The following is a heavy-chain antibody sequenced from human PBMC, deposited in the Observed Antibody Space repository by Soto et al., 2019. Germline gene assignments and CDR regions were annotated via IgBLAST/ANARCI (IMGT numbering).Heavy chain of an antibody. V-gene: IGHV3-33*01. D-gene: IGHD3-22*01. Sequence: QVQLVESGGGVVQPGRSLRLSCAASGFTFSSYGMHWVRQAPGKGLEWVAVIWYDGSNKYYADSVKGRFTISRDNSKNTVYLQMNSLRAEATAVYYCARDYDSSGYPRYYFDYWGQGTLVTVSS. J-gene: IGHJ4*02. CDR2: IWYDGSNK. CDR3: ARDYDSSGYPRYYFDY. CDR1: GFTFSSYG.